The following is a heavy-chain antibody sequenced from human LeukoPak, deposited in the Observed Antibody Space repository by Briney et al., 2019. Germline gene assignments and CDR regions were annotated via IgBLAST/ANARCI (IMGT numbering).Heavy chain of an antibody. J-gene: IGHJ4*02. Sequence: PSETLSLTCAVYGGSFSGYSWNWIRQPPVKGLEWIGEINHSGGTNYNPSLKSRVTISVDTSKKQFSLKLSSVTAADTAVYYCARGVDYYGVWGQGTLVTISS. CDR2: INHSGGT. D-gene: IGHD3-10*01. CDR3: ARGVDYYGV. V-gene: IGHV4-34*01. CDR1: GGSFSGYS.